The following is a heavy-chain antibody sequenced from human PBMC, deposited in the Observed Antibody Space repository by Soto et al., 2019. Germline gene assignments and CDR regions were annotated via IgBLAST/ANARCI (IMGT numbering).Heavy chain of an antibody. CDR2: IYWDDDK. CDR3: AHSGTRAISFDY. Sequence: QITLKESGPTLVKPTQTLTLTCTFSGFSLSTSGVGVGWIRQPPGKALEWLALIYWDDDKRYSPSLKSRLTIPKDTTKNQVVLTMTTMDPVDTATYYCAHSGTRAISFDYWGQGTLVTVSS. CDR1: GFSLSTSGVG. J-gene: IGHJ4*02. V-gene: IGHV2-5*02. D-gene: IGHD3-3*01.